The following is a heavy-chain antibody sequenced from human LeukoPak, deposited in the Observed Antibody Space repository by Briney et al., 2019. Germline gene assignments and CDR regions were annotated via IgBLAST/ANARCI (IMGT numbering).Heavy chain of an antibody. D-gene: IGHD5-18*01. J-gene: IGHJ4*02. CDR1: GFTFSNTW. CDR3: ALRGYSYGPFDY. CDR2: IYSAGST. Sequence: GGSLRLSCAASGFTFSNTWMSWVRQAPGKGLEWVSLIYSAGSTYYADSVKGRFTISRDNSKNTVYLQMNSLRAEDTAVYYCALRGYSYGPFDYWGQGTLVTVSS. V-gene: IGHV3-66*01.